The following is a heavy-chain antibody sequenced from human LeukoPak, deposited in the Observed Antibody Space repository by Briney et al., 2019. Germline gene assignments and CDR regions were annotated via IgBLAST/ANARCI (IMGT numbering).Heavy chain of an antibody. CDR2: INPNSGGT. J-gene: IGHJ4*02. D-gene: IGHD6-13*01. CDR1: GYTFTGYY. Sequence: ASVKVSCKASGYTFTGYYMHWVRQAPGQGLEWMGRINPNSGGTNYAQKFQGRVTMTRDTSISTAYMELSSLRSDDTAVYYCALRPTGDSSSWYFDYWGQGTLVTVSS. V-gene: IGHV1-2*06. CDR3: ALRPTGDSSSWYFDY.